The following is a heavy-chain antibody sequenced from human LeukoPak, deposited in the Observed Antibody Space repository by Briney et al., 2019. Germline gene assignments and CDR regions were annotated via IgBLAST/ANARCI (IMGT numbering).Heavy chain of an antibody. V-gene: IGHV4-34*01. CDR3: ARTLQYERDYFDY. D-gene: IGHD4-11*01. CDR1: GGSFSGYY. Sequence: SETLSLTCAVYGGSFSGYYWSWIRQPPGKGLEWIGEINHSGSTNYNPSLKSRVTISVDTSKNQFSLKLSSVTAADTAVYYCARTLQYERDYFDYWGQGTLVTVSS. CDR2: INHSGST. J-gene: IGHJ4*02.